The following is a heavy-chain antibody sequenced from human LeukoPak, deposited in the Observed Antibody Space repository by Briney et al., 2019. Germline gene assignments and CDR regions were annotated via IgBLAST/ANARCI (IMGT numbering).Heavy chain of an antibody. CDR1: GFTFSSYA. CDR3: AKDHSSGWYSSMYFDY. Sequence: GGSLRLSCAASGFTFSSYAMSWVRQAPGKGLEWVSAISGSGGSTYYADSVKGRFTISRDNSKNTLYLQMNSLRAEDTAVYYCAKDHSSGWYSSMYFDYWGQGTLVTVSS. CDR2: ISGSGGST. V-gene: IGHV3-23*01. J-gene: IGHJ4*02. D-gene: IGHD6-19*01.